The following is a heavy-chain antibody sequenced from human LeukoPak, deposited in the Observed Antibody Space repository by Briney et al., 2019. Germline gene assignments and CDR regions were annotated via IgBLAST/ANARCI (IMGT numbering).Heavy chain of an antibody. CDR2: ISYDGSNK. CDR3: ARVRRQPLSSGWYRSYFDY. J-gene: IGHJ4*02. D-gene: IGHD6-19*01. CDR1: GFTFSSYW. V-gene: IGHV3-30*03. Sequence: GGSLRLSCAASGFTFSSYWMSWVRQAPGKGLEWVAVISYDGSNKYYADSVKGRFTISRDNSKNTLYLQMNSLRAEDTAVYYCARVRRQPLSSGWYRSYFDYWGQGTLVTVSS.